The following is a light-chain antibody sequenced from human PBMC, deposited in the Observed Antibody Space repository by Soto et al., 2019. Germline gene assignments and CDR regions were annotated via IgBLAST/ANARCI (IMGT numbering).Light chain of an antibody. J-gene: IGKJ4*01. CDR3: MQSIQFPGS. CDR2: EVS. Sequence: VMTQTPLSLSVTPGQPASISCKSSQSLLHSDGKTYLYWYLQKSGQPPQLLLYEVSNRFSGVPERFSGSGAGTDFTLKISRVEADDVGVYYCMQSIQFPGSFGGVTRVEIK. V-gene: IGKV2D-29*01. CDR1: QSLLHSDGKTY.